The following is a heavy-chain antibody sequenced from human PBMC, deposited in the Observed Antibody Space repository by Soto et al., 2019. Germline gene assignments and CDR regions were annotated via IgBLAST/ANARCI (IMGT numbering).Heavy chain of an antibody. CDR2: IDPGSGNP. V-gene: IGHV1-3*01. Sequence: QVQLVQSGAEVKKPGASVRVSCKASGYTLTNYAIHLVRQAAGQRLECLAWIDPGSGNPTYSQKFQGRVTLSRDNSASTFYMDLSSMTSEDTAVYFCTRDLNGGNPFDYWGQGTLVTVSS. CDR1: GYTLTNYA. J-gene: IGHJ4*02. CDR3: TRDLNGGNPFDY. D-gene: IGHD2-8*01.